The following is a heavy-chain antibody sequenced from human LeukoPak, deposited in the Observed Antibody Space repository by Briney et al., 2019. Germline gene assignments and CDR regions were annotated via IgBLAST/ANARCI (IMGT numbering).Heavy chain of an antibody. V-gene: IGHV4-4*07. J-gene: IGHJ6*03. Sequence: PSETLSLTCTLSSGSISSYYWSWIRQPAGKGLDWIGRVYTSGSTNYNPSLKSRVTMSVDTSKNQFSLKLSSVTAADTAVYYCARDIDILTGPYYYMDVWGKGTTVTVSS. D-gene: IGHD3-9*01. CDR3: ARDIDILTGPYYYMDV. CDR1: SGSISSYY. CDR2: VYTSGST.